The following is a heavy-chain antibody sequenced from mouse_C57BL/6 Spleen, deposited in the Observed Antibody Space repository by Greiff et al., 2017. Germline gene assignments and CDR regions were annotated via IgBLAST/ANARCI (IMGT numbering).Heavy chain of an antibody. D-gene: IGHD2-4*01. CDR1: GFNIKDYY. Sequence: VQLQQSGAELVKPGASVKLSCTASGFNIKDYYMHWVKQRTEQGLEWIGRIDPEDGETKYAPKFQGKATITADTASNTAYRQLSSLTSEDTAVYYCSRSDGEGYDYDLYFDVWGTGTTVTVSS. V-gene: IGHV14-2*01. CDR2: IDPEDGET. J-gene: IGHJ1*03. CDR3: SRSDGEGYDYDLYFDV.